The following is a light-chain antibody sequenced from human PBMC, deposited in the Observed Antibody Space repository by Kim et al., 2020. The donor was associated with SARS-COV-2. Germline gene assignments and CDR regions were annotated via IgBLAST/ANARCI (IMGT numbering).Light chain of an antibody. V-gene: IGLV1-40*01. CDR3: QSYDSSLSGWV. Sequence: QSVLTQPPSVSGAPGQWVTISCTGSSCNIGAGYDVHWYQQLPGTAPKLLIYGNSNRPSGVPDRFSGSKSGNSASLAITGLQAEDEADYYCQSYDSSLSGWVFGGGTQLTVL. CDR2: GNS. CDR1: SCNIGAGYD. J-gene: IGLJ2*01.